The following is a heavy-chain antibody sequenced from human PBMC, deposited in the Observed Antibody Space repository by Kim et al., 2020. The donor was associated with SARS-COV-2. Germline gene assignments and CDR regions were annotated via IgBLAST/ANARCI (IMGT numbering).Heavy chain of an antibody. Sequence: GGSLRLSCAASGFSFSRAWMSWVRQAPGKGLEWVGRIKSKTDGGTADHAAPVKGRFTISRDDSRNTVYLQMNSLKTEDTAVYYCTTVDRITISGVVILVWVQGTTVTVSS. CDR1: GFSFSRAW. V-gene: IGHV3-15*01. CDR3: TTVDRITISGVVILV. D-gene: IGHD3-3*01. J-gene: IGHJ6*01. CDR2: IKSKTDGGTA.